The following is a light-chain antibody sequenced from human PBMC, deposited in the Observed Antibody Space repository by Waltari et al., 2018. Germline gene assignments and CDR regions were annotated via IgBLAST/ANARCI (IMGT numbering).Light chain of an antibody. CDR1: TSDIGGNT. Sequence: QSVLTQPPSASGTPGQRVNISCSGSTSDIGGNTVVWYQQLPRTAPKLLIHSNDQRPSGVPDRFSGFKSGTSASLAISGLQSEDEGEYFCAAWDDSLTYVFGTGTKVTVL. CDR3: AAWDDSLTYV. V-gene: IGLV1-44*01. J-gene: IGLJ1*01. CDR2: SND.